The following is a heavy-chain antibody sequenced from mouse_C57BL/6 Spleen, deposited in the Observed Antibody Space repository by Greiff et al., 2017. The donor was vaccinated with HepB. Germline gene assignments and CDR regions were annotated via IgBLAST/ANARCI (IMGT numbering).Heavy chain of an antibody. D-gene: IGHD2-3*01. CDR3: ARHEGGSYDGYYGGTWFAY. V-gene: IGHV1-62-2*01. CDR1: GYTFTEYT. CDR2: FYPGSGSI. Sequence: VQLQQSGAELVKPGASVKLSCKASGYTFTEYTIHWVKQRSGQGLEWIGWFYPGSGSIKYNEKFKDKATLTADKSSSTVYMELSRLTSEDSAVYFCARHEGGSYDGYYGGTWFAYWGQGTLVTVSA. J-gene: IGHJ3*01.